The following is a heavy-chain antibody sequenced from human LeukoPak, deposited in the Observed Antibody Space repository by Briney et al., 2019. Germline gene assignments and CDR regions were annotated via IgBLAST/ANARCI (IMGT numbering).Heavy chain of an antibody. Sequence: GGSLRLSCAASGFTFSDYYMSWIRQAPGKGLEWVSYISSSGSTIYYADSVKGRFTISRDNAKNSLYLQMNSLRVEDTAVYYCAKDRAGYSGARGFDYWGQGTLVTVSS. CDR2: ISSSGSTI. J-gene: IGHJ4*02. CDR1: GFTFSDYY. V-gene: IGHV3-11*01. CDR3: AKDRAGYSGARGFDY. D-gene: IGHD5-12*01.